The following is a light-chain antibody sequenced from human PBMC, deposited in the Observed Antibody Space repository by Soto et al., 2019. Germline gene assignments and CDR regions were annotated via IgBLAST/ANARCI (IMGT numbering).Light chain of an antibody. V-gene: IGLV2-14*01. CDR1: GSDVGGYNY. J-gene: IGLJ2*01. CDR3: SSYTSSSTVV. Sequence: QSVLTQPASVSGSPGQSITISCTGTGSDVGGYNYVSWYQQHPGKAPKLMIYEVSNRPSGVSNRFSGSKSGNTASLTISGLQVEDEADYYCSSYTSSSTVVFGGGTKVTVL. CDR2: EVS.